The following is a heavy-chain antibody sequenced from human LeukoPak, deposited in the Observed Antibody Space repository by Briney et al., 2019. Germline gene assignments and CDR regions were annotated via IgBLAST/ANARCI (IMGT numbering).Heavy chain of an antibody. CDR3: ARHASVDGNWPRPLDY. D-gene: IGHD6-19*01. CDR2: IYYSGSA. J-gene: IGHJ4*02. V-gene: IGHV4-39*01. Sequence: SETLSLTCTVSGSSISSSPYYWGWIRQPPGKGLEWIGNIYYSGSAYYNPSLKTRVTISVDTSKNQFSLKLTSVTAADTAVYYCARHASVDGNWPRPLDYWGQGSLVTVSS. CDR1: GSSISSSPYY.